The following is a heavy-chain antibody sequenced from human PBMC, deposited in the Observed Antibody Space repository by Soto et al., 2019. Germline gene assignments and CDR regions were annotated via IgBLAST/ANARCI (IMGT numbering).Heavy chain of an antibody. Sequence: GESLKISCKGSGYSFTSYWIGWVRQMPGKGLEWMGIIYPGDSDTRYSPSFQGQVTISADKSISTAYLQWSSLKASDTAMYYCARLRGVRGVPNDAFDIWGQGTMVTVSS. CDR1: GYSFTSYW. CDR3: ARLRGVRGVPNDAFDI. CDR2: IYPGDSDT. J-gene: IGHJ3*02. V-gene: IGHV5-51*01. D-gene: IGHD3-10*01.